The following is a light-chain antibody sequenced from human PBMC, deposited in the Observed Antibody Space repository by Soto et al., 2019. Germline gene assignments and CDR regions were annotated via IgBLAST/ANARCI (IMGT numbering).Light chain of an antibody. Sequence: QSALTQPASVSGSPGQSITISCTGTSSDVGGYNYVSWYQQHPGKAPKLMIYEVSNRPSGVSNRFSGSKSGNTASLTISGLQAEDEADYYCSSSTSSDTLLFGGGTKLTV. CDR2: EVS. J-gene: IGLJ2*01. CDR1: SSDVGGYNY. CDR3: SSSTSSDTLL. V-gene: IGLV2-14*01.